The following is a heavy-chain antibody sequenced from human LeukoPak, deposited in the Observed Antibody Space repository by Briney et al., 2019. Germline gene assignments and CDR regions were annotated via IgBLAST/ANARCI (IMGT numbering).Heavy chain of an antibody. CDR3: AREGMATITRDAFDI. Sequence: GASVKVSCKASGYTFTSYGISWVRQAPGQGLEWIGWISAYNGNTNYAQKLQGRVTMTTDTSTRTAYMELRSLRSDETAVYYCAREGMATITRDAFDIWGQGTMVTVSS. D-gene: IGHD5-24*01. CDR2: ISAYNGNT. V-gene: IGHV1-18*01. CDR1: GYTFTSYG. J-gene: IGHJ3*02.